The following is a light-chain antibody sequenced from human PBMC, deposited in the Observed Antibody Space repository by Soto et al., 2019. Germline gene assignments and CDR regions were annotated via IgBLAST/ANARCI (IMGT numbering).Light chain of an antibody. V-gene: IGKV3-15*01. J-gene: IGKJ4*01. Sequence: EIVMTQYPATLSVSPGEGATLSCKASQNVYNNLAWYQQRPGQPPRLLIYDASTKATGISARFSGSGYGTEFTRASSSLQSEDFAVYFCQQCRNWPLTFGGGTKVEIK. CDR1: QNVYNN. CDR2: DAS. CDR3: QQCRNWPLT.